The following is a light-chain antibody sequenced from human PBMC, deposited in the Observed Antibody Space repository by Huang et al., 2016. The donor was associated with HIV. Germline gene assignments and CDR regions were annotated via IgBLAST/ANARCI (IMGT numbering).Light chain of an antibody. Sequence: VVLTQSPATLSLSPGERATLSCRASQSIGNYVAWYQQKPGQPPRLLIHDASKRATDMPSRFNGTGSGTDFTLTISNLEAEDSAVYYCQECDTWLRLAFGGGTKVEIK. CDR2: DAS. V-gene: IGKV3-11*01. CDR1: QSIGNY. CDR3: QECDTWLRLA. J-gene: IGKJ4*01.